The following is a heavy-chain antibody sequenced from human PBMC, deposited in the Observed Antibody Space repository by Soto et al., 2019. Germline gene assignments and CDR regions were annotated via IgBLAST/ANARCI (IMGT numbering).Heavy chain of an antibody. CDR3: ARQRTTVVTQAYPDH. V-gene: IGHV4-39*01. CDR1: VESISSSSYY. CDR2: IYSSWRT. D-gene: IGHD2-21*02. Sequence: SETLSLTCIVSVESISSSSYYLGWIRQPPGKGLEWIGSIYSSWRTYYNPSFKSRVTISIDTSNNQFSRKLCSVTATETAVYYCARQRTTVVTQAYPDHCGQGALVTGSS. J-gene: IGHJ4*02.